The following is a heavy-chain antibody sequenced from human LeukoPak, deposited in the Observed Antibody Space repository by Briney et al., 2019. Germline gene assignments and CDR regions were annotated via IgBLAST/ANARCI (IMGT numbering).Heavy chain of an antibody. CDR3: AKDQYSGYDYDAFDI. D-gene: IGHD5-12*01. J-gene: IGHJ3*02. CDR1: GFTFSSYS. CDR2: ISSSSSYI. V-gene: IGHV3-21*01. Sequence: GGSLRLSCAASGFTFSSYSMNWVRQAPGKGLEWVSSISSSSSYIYYADSVKGRFTISRDNAKNSLYLQMNSLRAEDTAVYYCAKDQYSGYDYDAFDIWGQGTMVTVSS.